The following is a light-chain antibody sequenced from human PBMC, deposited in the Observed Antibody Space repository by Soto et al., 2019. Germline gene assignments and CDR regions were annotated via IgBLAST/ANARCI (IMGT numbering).Light chain of an antibody. CDR1: QSVSTSF. J-gene: IGKJ5*01. Sequence: EVVLTQSPGTLSLSPGERATLSCRAIQSVSTSFLAWYQQKPGRAPRLLIYGAFSRATGIPDRFSGSGSGTDFTLTISRLEPEDFAVYYCQQYGNSIPITFGQGTRLEIK. V-gene: IGKV3-20*01. CDR3: QQYGNSIPIT. CDR2: GAF.